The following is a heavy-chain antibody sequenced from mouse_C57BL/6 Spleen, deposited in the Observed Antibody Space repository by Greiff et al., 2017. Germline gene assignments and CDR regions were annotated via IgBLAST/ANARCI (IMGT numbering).Heavy chain of an antibody. D-gene: IGHD1-1*01. J-gene: IGHJ1*03. V-gene: IGHV14-1*01. Sequence: EVKLQESGAELVRPGASVKLSCTASGFNIKDYYMHWVKQRPEQGLEWIGRIDPEDGDTEYAPKFQGKATMTADTSSNTAYLQLSSLTSEDTAVYYCTDYYGSSLYWYFDVWGTGTTVTVSS. CDR2: IDPEDGDT. CDR3: TDYYGSSLYWYFDV. CDR1: GFNIKDYY.